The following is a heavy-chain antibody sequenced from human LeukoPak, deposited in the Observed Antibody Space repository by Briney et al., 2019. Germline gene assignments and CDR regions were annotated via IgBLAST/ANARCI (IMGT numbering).Heavy chain of an antibody. D-gene: IGHD1-26*01. CDR3: ARTPIVGAICSLY. V-gene: IGHV1-2*02. J-gene: IGHJ4*02. CDR1: GYTFTSYG. Sequence: GASVKVSCKASGYTFTSYGISWVRQAPGQGLEWMGWINPNSGGTNYAQKFQGRVTMTRDTSISTAYMELSRLRSDDTAVYYCARTPIVGAICSLYWGQGTLVTVSS. CDR2: INPNSGGT.